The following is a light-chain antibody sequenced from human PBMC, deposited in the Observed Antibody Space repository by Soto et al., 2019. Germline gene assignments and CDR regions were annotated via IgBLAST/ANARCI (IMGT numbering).Light chain of an antibody. CDR2: YAS. CDR1: QSVSTY. J-gene: IGKJ1*01. Sequence: EIVLTQSPATLSLSPGERATLSCRASQSVSTYLAWYQQKPGQAPSLLIYYASNRATGIPASFSGSGSGTDFTLTISSLEPEDFAVYYCQQRGNWPLTFGQGTKVEIK. CDR3: QQRGNWPLT. V-gene: IGKV3-11*01.